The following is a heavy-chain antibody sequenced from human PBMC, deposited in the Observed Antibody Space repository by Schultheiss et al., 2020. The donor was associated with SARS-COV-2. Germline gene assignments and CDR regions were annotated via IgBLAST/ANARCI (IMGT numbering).Heavy chain of an antibody. J-gene: IGHJ5*02. Sequence: ASVKVSCKASGYTFTSYDINWVRQATGQGLEWMGWMNPNSGNTGYAQKFQGRVTITRNTSISTAYMELSSLRSEDTAVYYCAAVGRSGGGWFDPWGQGTLVTVSS. V-gene: IGHV1-8*01. D-gene: IGHD3-3*01. CDR2: MNPNSGNT. CDR1: GYTFTSYD. CDR3: AAVGRSGGGWFDP.